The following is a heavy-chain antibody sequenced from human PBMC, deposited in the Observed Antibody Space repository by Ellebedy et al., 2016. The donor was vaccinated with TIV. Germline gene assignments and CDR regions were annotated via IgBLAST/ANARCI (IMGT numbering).Heavy chain of an antibody. D-gene: IGHD6-19*01. CDR3: AKGGLIAVAGTYFDL. V-gene: IGHV3-9*01. CDR1: GFTFDDYG. Sequence: SLKISCAGFGFTFDDYGMHWVRQAPGKGLEWVSGISWNSDTLLYADSVKGRFTIFRDNAKNSLFLEINSVTPEDTGLYFCAKGGLIAVAGTYFDLWGQGTLVTVSS. CDR2: ISWNSDTL. J-gene: IGHJ4*02.